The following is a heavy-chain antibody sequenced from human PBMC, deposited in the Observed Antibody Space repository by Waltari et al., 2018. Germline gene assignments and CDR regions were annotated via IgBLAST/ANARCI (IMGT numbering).Heavy chain of an antibody. V-gene: IGHV5-51*01. J-gene: IGHJ3*02. CDR3: ARQDVAVVVDVLDAFNS. Sequence: EVQLVQSGADVGKPGEAVKVSCRGSGDSVSRYWIGWVRQMPGKGLEWMGIIYPGEAETKYSPACQRQVTFSADKSINTAYLQWNSLKDSDSAMYYCARQDVAVVVDVLDAFNSWGQGTKVTVSS. CDR2: IYPGEAET. D-gene: IGHD2-15*01. CDR1: GDSVSRYW.